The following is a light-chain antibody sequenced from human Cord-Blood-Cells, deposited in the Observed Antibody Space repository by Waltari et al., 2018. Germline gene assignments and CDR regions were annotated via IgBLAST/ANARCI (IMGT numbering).Light chain of an antibody. CDR3: QQYKSYPVT. Sequence: IQLTQSPSTLSASVGDRVTITCQASQSSSSWLAWYQQKPGKAPKLLRYKASSLESGVPSRFSGSGSGTEVALTISSLQPDDFATYYCQQYKSYPVTFGGGTKVEIK. CDR1: QSSSSW. CDR2: KAS. J-gene: IGKJ4*01. V-gene: IGKV1-5*03.